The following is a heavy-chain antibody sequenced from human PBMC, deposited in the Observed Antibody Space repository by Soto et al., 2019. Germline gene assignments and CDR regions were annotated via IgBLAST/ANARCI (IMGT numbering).Heavy chain of an antibody. CDR2: IKSKTDGGTT. CDR3: TTDAIDQHH. J-gene: IGHJ4*02. Sequence: VGSLRLSCAASSLTFSNAWMSWVRQAPGKGLEWVGRIKSKTDGGTTDYAAPVKGRFTISGDDSKNTLYLQMNSLKTEDTAVYYCTTDAIDQHHWGQGTLVTVSS. CDR1: SLTFSNAW. V-gene: IGHV3-15*01.